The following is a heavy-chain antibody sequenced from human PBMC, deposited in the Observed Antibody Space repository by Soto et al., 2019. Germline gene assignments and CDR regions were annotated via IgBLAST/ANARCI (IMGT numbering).Heavy chain of an antibody. Sequence: WGSLRLSCAASGFTFSSYEMNWVRQAPGKGLEWVSYISSSVSTIYYADSVKGRFTISRDNAKNSLYLQMNSLRAEDTAVYYCARDRSGGSCYRDYYYYGRDGLGQGKTVSVS. CDR1: GFTFSSYE. CDR3: ARDRSGGSCYRDYYYYGRDG. J-gene: IGHJ6*02. CDR2: ISSSVSTI. V-gene: IGHV3-48*03. D-gene: IGHD2-15*01.